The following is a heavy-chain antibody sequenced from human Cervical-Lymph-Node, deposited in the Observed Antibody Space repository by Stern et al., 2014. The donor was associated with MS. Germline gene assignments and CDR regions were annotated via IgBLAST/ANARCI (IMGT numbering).Heavy chain of an antibody. CDR2: VSYTGST. V-gene: IGHV4-59*08. J-gene: IGHJ3*02. CDR1: GGSINSHY. D-gene: IGHD3-10*01. CDR3: ARHEVLLWFGVDDAFDI. Sequence: VQLVESGPGLVKPSETLSLSCAVSGGSINSHYWSWIRQPPGKGLEWIGYVSYTGSTNYTPSLKGRVTISVDTSKNQLPLRLSSVTAADTAVYYCARHEVLLWFGVDDAFDIWGQGTMVTVSS.